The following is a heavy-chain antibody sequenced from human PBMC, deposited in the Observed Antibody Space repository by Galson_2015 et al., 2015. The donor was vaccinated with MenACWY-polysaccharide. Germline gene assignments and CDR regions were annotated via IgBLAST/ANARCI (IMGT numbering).Heavy chain of an antibody. CDR1: GFIFTNHW. D-gene: IGHD2-8*02. CDR2: IRQDGFEK. CDR3: VREGLVEAFEN. J-gene: IGHJ3*02. V-gene: IGHV3-7*01. Sequence: SLRLSCATSGFIFTNHWMSWVRQAPGKGLEWVANIRQDGFEKYHVDSVKGRFTISRDNAENSVFLQMNSLRVEDTAVYYCVREGLVEAFENWGQGTMVTVSS.